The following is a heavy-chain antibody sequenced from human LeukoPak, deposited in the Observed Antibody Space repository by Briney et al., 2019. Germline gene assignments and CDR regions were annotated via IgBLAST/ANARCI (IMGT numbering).Heavy chain of an antibody. CDR3: ARVAYCGGDCYSEYFQH. D-gene: IGHD2-21*02. V-gene: IGHV4-38-2*02. CDR1: GYSISSGYY. CDR2: IYHSGST. J-gene: IGHJ1*01. Sequence: SETLSLTCTVSGYSISSGYYWGWIRQPPGKGLEWIGGIYHSGSTYYNPSLKSRVTISVDTSKNQFSLKLSSVTAADTAVYYCARVAYCGGDCYSEYFQHWGQGTLVTVSS.